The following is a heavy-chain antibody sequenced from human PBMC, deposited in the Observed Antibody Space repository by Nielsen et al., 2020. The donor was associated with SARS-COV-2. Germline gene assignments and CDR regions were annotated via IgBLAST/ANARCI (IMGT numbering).Heavy chain of an antibody. CDR3: AHNGDGCGSCYDH. CDR2: IYWDDDK. CDR1: GFSLTSGVG. V-gene: IGHV2-5*02. Sequence: SGPTLVKPTQTLTLTCTFSGFSLTSGVGVGWIRQPPGKALEWLGIIYWDDDKRYSPSLRSRLTVTKDTSKNQVVLTMTNMDPVDTATYYCAHNGDGCGSCYDHWGQGTLVTVSS. J-gene: IGHJ4*02. D-gene: IGHD2-15*01.